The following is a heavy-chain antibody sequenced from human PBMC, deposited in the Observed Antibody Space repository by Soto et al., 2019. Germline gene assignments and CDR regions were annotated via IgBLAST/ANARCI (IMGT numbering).Heavy chain of an antibody. V-gene: IGHV4-39*01. CDR2: IYYSGRT. J-gene: IGHJ4*02. CDR1: GGSLSSGSYY. D-gene: IGHD4-17*01. CDR3: ARHMQYIYYGPY. Sequence: SEARCLTCTGSGGSLSSGSYYWGCFRQPPGKGLKWIGSIYYSGRTYYNPSLKSRVTISVDTSKNQFSLKLSSVTAADTAVYYCARHMQYIYYGPYWGQGTLVTVS.